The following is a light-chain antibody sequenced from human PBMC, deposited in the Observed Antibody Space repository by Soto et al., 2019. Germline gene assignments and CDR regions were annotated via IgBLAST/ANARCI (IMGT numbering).Light chain of an antibody. CDR1: HSVSRY. CDR3: QQYYTWPS. Sequence: EIVLTQSPGTLYLSPGERATLACRASHSVSRYLAWYQQRPGQAPRLLIYGASTRATGISGRFSGSGSGTEFTLTISSLESEDFAVYYCQQYYTWPSFGKGTRLEIK. CDR2: GAS. J-gene: IGKJ5*01. V-gene: IGKV3-15*01.